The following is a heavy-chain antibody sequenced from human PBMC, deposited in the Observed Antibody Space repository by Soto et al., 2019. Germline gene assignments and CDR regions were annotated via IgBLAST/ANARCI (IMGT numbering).Heavy chain of an antibody. D-gene: IGHD3-22*01. CDR3: AKTGVNYYASSGYYFFPDY. J-gene: IGHJ4*02. Sequence: GGSLRLSCAASGFTFSSYAMSWVRQAPGKGLEWVSAISGSGGSTYYADSVKGRFTISRDNSKNTLYLQMNSLRAEDTAVYYCAKTGVNYYASSGYYFFPDYWGQGTLVTVSS. CDR1: GFTFSSYA. CDR2: ISGSGGST. V-gene: IGHV3-23*01.